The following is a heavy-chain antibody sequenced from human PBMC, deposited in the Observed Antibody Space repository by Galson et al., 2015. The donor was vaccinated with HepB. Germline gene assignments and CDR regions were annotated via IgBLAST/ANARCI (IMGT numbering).Heavy chain of an antibody. CDR3: ARDQYYYDSSGYYADY. CDR2: INTNTGSP. D-gene: IGHD3-22*01. V-gene: IGHV7-4-1*02. J-gene: IGHJ4*02. CDR1: GYTFTSYA. Sequence: SVKVSCKASGYTFTSYAMNWVRQAPGQGLEWMGWINTNTGSPTYAQGFTGRFVFSLDTSVSTAYLQISSLKAEDTAVYYCARDQYYYDSSGYYADYWGQGTLVTVSS.